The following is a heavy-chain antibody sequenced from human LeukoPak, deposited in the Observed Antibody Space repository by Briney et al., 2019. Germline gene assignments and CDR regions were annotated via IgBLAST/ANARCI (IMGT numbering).Heavy chain of an antibody. D-gene: IGHD6-13*01. Sequence: PSETLSLTCTVSGGSLSSYYWSWLRQPPGKGLEGIGYMYYSGSTNYNPSLKSRFIISVDTSKNQFTLKLSAVTAADTAVYYCASAGLEADGMWRHEYWGQGTLVTVSS. CDR1: GGSLSSYY. CDR2: MYYSGST. V-gene: IGHV4-59*08. J-gene: IGHJ4*02. CDR3: ASAGLEADGMWRHEY.